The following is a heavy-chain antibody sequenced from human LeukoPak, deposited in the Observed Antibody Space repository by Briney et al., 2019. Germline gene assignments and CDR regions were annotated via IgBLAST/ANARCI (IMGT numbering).Heavy chain of an antibody. CDR2: ISYDGSNK. D-gene: IGHD3-10*01. CDR1: GFTFSSYG. CDR3: AKLWFGEHDAFDI. Sequence: GGSLRLSCAASGFTFSSYGMHWVRQAPGKGLEWVAVISYDGSNKYYADSVKGRFTISRDNSKNTLYLQMNSLRAEDTAVYYCAKLWFGEHDAFDIWGQGTMVTVSS. V-gene: IGHV3-30*18. J-gene: IGHJ3*02.